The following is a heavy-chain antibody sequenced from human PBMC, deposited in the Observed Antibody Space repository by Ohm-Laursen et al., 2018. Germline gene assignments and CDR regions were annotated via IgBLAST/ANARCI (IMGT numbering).Heavy chain of an antibody. Sequence: SLRLSCAASGFSFSAYTLNWVRQAPGKGLEWVSSVSTSGSDTYYADSVKGRFTISRDNSKNTLYLQMNSLRAEDTAVYYCARDDDFWSGPPHYWGQGTLVTVSS. CDR1: GFSFSAYT. D-gene: IGHD3-3*01. CDR3: ARDDDFWSGPPHY. J-gene: IGHJ4*02. V-gene: IGHV3-21*01. CDR2: VSTSGSDT.